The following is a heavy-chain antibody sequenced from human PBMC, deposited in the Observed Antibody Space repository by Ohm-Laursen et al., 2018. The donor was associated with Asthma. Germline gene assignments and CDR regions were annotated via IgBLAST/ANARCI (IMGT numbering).Heavy chain of an antibody. V-gene: IGHV3-30*03. Sequence: SLRLSCSASGFTFSSYGMHWVRQAPGKGLEWVAVISYDGSNKYYADSVKGRFTISRDNSKNTLYLQMNSLRAEDTAVYYCARGTNYGGNSAFDYWGQGTLVTVSS. CDR3: ARGTNYGGNSAFDY. CDR1: GFTFSSYG. D-gene: IGHD4-23*01. CDR2: ISYDGSNK. J-gene: IGHJ4*02.